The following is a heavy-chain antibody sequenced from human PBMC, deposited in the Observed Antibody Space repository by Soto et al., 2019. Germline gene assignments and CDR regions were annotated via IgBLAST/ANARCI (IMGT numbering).Heavy chain of an antibody. CDR3: ARPSGSYSYYYGMDV. CDR1: GASIRSFF. Sequence: SETLSLTCTVSGASIRSFFWTWIRQPPGRGLEWIGNIYYSVSTNYNPSLKNRVTMSVDTSKNQFSLMLTSVTAADTAVYYCARPSGSYSYYYGMDVWGQGTTVTVSS. D-gene: IGHD1-26*01. J-gene: IGHJ6*02. V-gene: IGHV4-59*01. CDR2: IYYSVST.